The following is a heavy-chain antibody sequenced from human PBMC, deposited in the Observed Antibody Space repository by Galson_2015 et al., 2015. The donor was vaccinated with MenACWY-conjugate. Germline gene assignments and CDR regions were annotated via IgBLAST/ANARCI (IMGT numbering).Heavy chain of an antibody. V-gene: IGHV3-15*01. CDR2: IKSQKDGGKT. D-gene: IGHD2-21*01. CDR3: TTHKPDSWGGLLFHFYMDV. CDR1: ASTFSNAY. J-gene: IGHJ6*03. Sequence: SLRLSCAGSASTFSNAYMSWVRQAPGKGLEWVGRIKSQKDGGKTDYAAPVKGRFTISSDDSKNTLYLQMNSLKIEDTAVYYCTTHKPDSWGGLLFHFYMDVWGKGTTVTVSS.